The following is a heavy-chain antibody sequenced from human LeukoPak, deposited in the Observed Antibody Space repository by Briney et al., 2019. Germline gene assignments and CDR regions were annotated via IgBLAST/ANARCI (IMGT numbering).Heavy chain of an antibody. Sequence: SETLSLTCTVSGGSISSGDYYWSWIRQPPGKGLEWIGYIYYSGSTYYNPSFKSRVTISVDTSKNQFSLKLSSVTAADTAVYYCARSEWGNYFDYWGQGTLVTVSS. CDR1: GGSISSGDYY. J-gene: IGHJ4*02. CDR2: IYYSGST. D-gene: IGHD7-27*01. V-gene: IGHV4-30-4*01. CDR3: ARSEWGNYFDY.